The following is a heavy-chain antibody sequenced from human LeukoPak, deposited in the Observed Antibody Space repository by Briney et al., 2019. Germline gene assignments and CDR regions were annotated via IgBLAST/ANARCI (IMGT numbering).Heavy chain of an antibody. J-gene: IGHJ5*01. CDR1: GITVNSNY. V-gene: IGHV3-53*01. CDR2: IYDDGNT. Sequence: GGSLRLSCAASGITVNSNYMSWVRQAPGKGLEWVSVIYDDGNTYYADSVRGRFTISRDISKNTVFLQMDSLRAEDTAVYYCARMFGYCTSIGCFPGIVSKKFDSWGQGTVVTVSS. D-gene: IGHD2-2*03. CDR3: ARMFGYCTSIGCFPGIVSKKFDS.